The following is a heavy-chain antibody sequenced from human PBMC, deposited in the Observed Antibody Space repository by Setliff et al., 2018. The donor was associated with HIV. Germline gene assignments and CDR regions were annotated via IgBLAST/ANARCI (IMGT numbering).Heavy chain of an antibody. CDR1: GFTFSNYV. CDR2: ISGSAGST. D-gene: IGHD4-17*01. CDR3: AKDGYSDYLNSYFDY. J-gene: IGHJ4*02. V-gene: IGHV3-23*01. Sequence: GGSLRLSCAASGFTFSNYVMSWVRQTPGKGLEWVSAISGSAGSTYYADSVKGRFTISRDNSKDTLYLQMNSLRAEDTAVYYCAKDGYSDYLNSYFDYWGQGTLVTVSS.